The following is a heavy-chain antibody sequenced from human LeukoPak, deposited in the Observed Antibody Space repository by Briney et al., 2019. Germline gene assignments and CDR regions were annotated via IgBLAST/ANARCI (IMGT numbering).Heavy chain of an antibody. D-gene: IGHD6-6*01. V-gene: IGHV4-59*01. J-gene: IGHJ3*02. CDR1: GGSISSYY. CDR3: ARVPLYSSSFAFDI. Sequence: SETLSLTCTVSGGSISSYYWSWIRQPSGKGLEWIGYIFYSGNTNYNPSLKSRVTISVDTSKNQFSLKLSSVTAADTAVYYCARVPLYSSSFAFDIWGQGTMVTVSS. CDR2: IFYSGNT.